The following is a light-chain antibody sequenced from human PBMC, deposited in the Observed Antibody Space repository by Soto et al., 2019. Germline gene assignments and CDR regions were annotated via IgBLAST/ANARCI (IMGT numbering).Light chain of an antibody. CDR2: AAS. CDR1: QDINKW. V-gene: IGKV1-12*01. CDR3: QQASSFPHT. Sequence: DIQMTQFPSSVSAPVGDRVTISCRARQDINKWLAWYQQKPGKAPKLLISAASTLQSGVPSRFSGSGSGTEFILTNQSLQPDDIATYYCQQASSFPHTFGQGTKLEIK. J-gene: IGKJ2*01.